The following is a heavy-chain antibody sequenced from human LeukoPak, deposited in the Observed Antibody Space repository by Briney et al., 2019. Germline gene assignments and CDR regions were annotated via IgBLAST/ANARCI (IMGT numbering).Heavy chain of an antibody. CDR1: GFTFSSYA. CDR2: ISGSGVGT. V-gene: IGHV3-23*01. J-gene: IGHJ4*02. Sequence: PGGSLRLSCAASGFTFSSYAMSWVRQAPGKGLEWVSAISGSGVGTYYADSVKGRFTISRDNSKNTLYLQMNSLRAEDTAVYFCAKDSAHSYYYGSGSYYQFWGQGTLVTVSS. CDR3: AKDSAHSYYYGSGSYYQF. D-gene: IGHD3-10*01.